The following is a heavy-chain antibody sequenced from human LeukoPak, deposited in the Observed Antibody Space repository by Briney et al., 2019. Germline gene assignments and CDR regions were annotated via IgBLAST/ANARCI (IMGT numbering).Heavy chain of an antibody. Sequence: ASVKVSCMASGYTFTSYDINWVRQATGQGLEWMGWMNPNSGNTGYAQKFQGRVTMTRNTSISTAYMELSSLRSEDTAVYYCARGETEGYDFWSGYYSVLDPFDYWGQGTLVTVSS. CDR1: GYTFTSYD. J-gene: IGHJ4*02. CDR2: MNPNSGNT. D-gene: IGHD3-3*01. CDR3: ARGETEGYDFWSGYYSVLDPFDY. V-gene: IGHV1-8*01.